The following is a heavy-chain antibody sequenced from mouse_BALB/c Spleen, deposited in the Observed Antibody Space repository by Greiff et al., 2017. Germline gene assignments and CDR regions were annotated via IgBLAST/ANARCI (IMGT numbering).Heavy chain of an antibody. Sequence: EVKLMESGGGLVQPGGSRKLSCAASGFTFSSFGMHWVRQAPEKGLEWVAYISSGSSTIYYADTVKGRFTISRDNPKNTLFLQMTSLRSEDTAMYYCARSGYDYAWYFDVWGAGTTVTVSS. V-gene: IGHV5-17*02. CDR2: ISSGSSTI. D-gene: IGHD2-4*01. J-gene: IGHJ1*01. CDR3: ARSGYDYAWYFDV. CDR1: GFTFSSFG.